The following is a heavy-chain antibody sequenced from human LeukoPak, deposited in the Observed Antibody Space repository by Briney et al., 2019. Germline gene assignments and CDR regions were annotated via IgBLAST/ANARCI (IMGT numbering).Heavy chain of an antibody. V-gene: IGHV4-30-4*01. J-gene: IGHJ4*02. D-gene: IGHD3-10*01. CDR1: GGSISSGDYY. CDR2: IYYSGST. CDR3: AREGFGELFGTAFDY. Sequence: SETLSLTCTVSGGSISSGDYYWSWTRQPPGKGLEWIGYIYYSGSTYYNPSLKSRVTISVDTSKNQFSLKLSSVTAADTAVYYCAREGFGELFGTAFDYWGQGTLVTVSS.